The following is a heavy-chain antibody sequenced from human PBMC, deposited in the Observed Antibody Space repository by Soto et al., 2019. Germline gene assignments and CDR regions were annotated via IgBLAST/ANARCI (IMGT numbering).Heavy chain of an antibody. CDR1: GYTFNIYA. Sequence: QVRLEQSGADVKTPGASVKVSCQASGYTFNIYAIHWVRPAPGQRPEWMGWMNAGNGNTEYSPKFHGRVTMTRDRYARAAYMELSGLTSGDTAVYYCARDCTYCGGDTGREAFDIWGQGTMVTVA. CDR2: MNAGNGNT. J-gene: IGHJ3*02. CDR3: ARDCTYCGGDTGREAFDI. D-gene: IGHD2-21*01. V-gene: IGHV1-3*01.